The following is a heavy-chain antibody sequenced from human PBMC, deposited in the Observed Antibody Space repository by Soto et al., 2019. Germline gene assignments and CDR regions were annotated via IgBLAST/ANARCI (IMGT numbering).Heavy chain of an antibody. J-gene: IGHJ6*02. CDR3: ASLHVSGWYTYYYYYGMDV. V-gene: IGHV4-39*01. CDR1: GGSNSSSSYY. CDR2: IYYSGST. D-gene: IGHD6-19*01. Sequence: PSETLSLTCTVSGGSNSSSSYYWGWIRQPPGKGLEWIGSIYYSGSTYYNPSLKSRVTISVDTSKNQFSLKLSSVTAADTAVYYCASLHVSGWYTYYYYYGMDVWGQGTTVTVSS.